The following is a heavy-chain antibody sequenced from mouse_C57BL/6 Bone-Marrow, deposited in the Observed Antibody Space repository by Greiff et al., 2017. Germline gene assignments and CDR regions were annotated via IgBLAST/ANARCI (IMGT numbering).Heavy chain of an antibody. D-gene: IGHD4-1*01. CDR1: GYTFTNYW. Sequence: QVQLQQSGAELVRPGTSVKMSCKASGYTFTNYWIGWAKQRPGHGLEWIGDIYPGGGYTNYNEKFKGKATLTADKSSSTAYMQFSSLTSEDSAIYYWARGETWDAMDYWGQGTSVTVSS. CDR2: IYPGGGYT. CDR3: ARGETWDAMDY. J-gene: IGHJ4*01. V-gene: IGHV1-63*01.